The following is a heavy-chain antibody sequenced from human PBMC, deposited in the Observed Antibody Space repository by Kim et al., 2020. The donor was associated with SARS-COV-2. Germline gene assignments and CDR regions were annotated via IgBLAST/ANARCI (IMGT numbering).Heavy chain of an antibody. Sequence: GPTNYAQKFHGRVTLTTDTSTSTVYMELRSLSPDDTAVFYCARDPTYSFDIWGQGTMVTVSS. CDR3: ARDPTYSFDI. V-gene: IGHV1-18*01. J-gene: IGHJ3*02. CDR2: GPT. D-gene: IGHD3-10*01.